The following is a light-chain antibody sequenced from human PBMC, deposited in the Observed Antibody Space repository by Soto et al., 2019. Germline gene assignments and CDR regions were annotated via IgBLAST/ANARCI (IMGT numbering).Light chain of an antibody. CDR2: DDT. J-gene: IGLJ3*02. Sequence: QSVLTQPPSVSAAPGQKVTMSCSGRSSNIGSHFVAWYQQLPGTAPKLLIYDDTKRPYGIPGRFSGSKSGTSATLGITGLQTGDEADYYCGTWDSSLSVVVFGGGTKVPS. CDR1: SSNIGSHF. V-gene: IGLV1-51*01. CDR3: GTWDSSLSVVV.